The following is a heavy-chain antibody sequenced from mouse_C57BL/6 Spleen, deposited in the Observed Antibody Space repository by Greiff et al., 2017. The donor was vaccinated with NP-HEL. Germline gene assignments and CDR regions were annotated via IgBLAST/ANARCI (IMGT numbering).Heavy chain of an antibody. J-gene: IGHJ3*01. CDR1: GYSITSGYD. Sequence: EVKVVESGPGMVKPSQSLSLTCTVTGYSITSGYDWHWIRHFPGNKLEWMGYISYSGSTNYNPSLKSRISITHDTSKNHFILKLNSVTTEDTATYYCARAYDGYYGFAYWGQGTLVTVSA. D-gene: IGHD2-3*01. CDR3: ARAYDGYYGFAY. CDR2: ISYSGST. V-gene: IGHV3-1*01.